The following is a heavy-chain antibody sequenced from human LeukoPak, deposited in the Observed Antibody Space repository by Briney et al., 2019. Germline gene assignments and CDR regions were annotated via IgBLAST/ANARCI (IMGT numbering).Heavy chain of an antibody. CDR3: ARVVKYSGSFSTAFDI. Sequence: PSETLSLTCAVSGGSISSGGYSWSWIRQPPGKGLEWIGYIYHSGSTYYNPSLKSRVTISVDRSKNQFSLKLSSVTAADTAVYYCARVVKYSGSFSTAFDIWGQGTMVTVSS. D-gene: IGHD1-26*01. J-gene: IGHJ3*02. V-gene: IGHV4-30-2*01. CDR1: GGSISSGGYS. CDR2: IYHSGST.